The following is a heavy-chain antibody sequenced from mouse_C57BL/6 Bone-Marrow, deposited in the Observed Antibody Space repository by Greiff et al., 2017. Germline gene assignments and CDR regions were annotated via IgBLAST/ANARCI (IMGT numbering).Heavy chain of an antibody. CDR2: IYPGDGDT. J-gene: IGHJ3*01. Sequence: VQLVESGPELVKPGASVKISCKASGYAFSSSWMNWVKQRPGKGLEWIGRIYPGDGDTNYNGKFKGKATLTADKSSSTAYMQRSSLTSEYSAVYFCARSDWFAYWGQGTLVTVSA. V-gene: IGHV1-82*01. CDR1: GYAFSSSW. CDR3: ARSDWFAY.